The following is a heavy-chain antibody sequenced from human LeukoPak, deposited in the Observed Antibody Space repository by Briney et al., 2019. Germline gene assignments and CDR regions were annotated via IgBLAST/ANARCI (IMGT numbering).Heavy chain of an antibody. CDR1: GGSISTYF. CDR2: IYFSGST. Sequence: PSETLSLTCSVSGGSISTYFWSWIRQPPGKGLEWIGHIYFSGSTNYNPSLESRVTISVDTSKNQFSLKLSSVTAADTAVYYCARRRGNFWTDYYAFDYWGLGTLVTVSS. D-gene: IGHD3/OR15-3a*01. J-gene: IGHJ4*02. CDR3: ARRRGNFWTDYYAFDY. V-gene: IGHV4-59*08.